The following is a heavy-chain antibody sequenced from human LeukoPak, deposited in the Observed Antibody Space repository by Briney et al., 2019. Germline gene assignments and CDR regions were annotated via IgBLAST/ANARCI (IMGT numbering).Heavy chain of an antibody. CDR1: GFTFSDYY. J-gene: IGHJ4*02. CDR2: ISSSGSTI. Sequence: GGSLRLSCAASGFTFSDYYMSWIRQAPGKGLEWVSYISSSGSTIYYADSVKGRFTISRDNAKNSLYLQMNSLRAEDTAVYYCARELPAGKAVAGTGYWGQGTLVTVSS. V-gene: IGHV3-11*04. CDR3: ARELPAGKAVAGTGY. D-gene: IGHD6-19*01.